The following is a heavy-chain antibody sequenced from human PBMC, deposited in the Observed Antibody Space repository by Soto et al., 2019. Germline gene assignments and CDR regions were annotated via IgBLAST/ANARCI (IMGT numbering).Heavy chain of an antibody. CDR2: ISYDGSNK. D-gene: IGHD6-6*01. J-gene: IGHJ4*02. V-gene: IGHV3-30*18. CDR3: AKDLTSIAARPGYFDY. Sequence: GGSLRLSCAASGFTFSSYGMHWVRQAPGKGLEWVAVISYDGSNKYYADSVKGRFTISRDNSKNTLYLQMNSLRAEDTAVYYCAKDLTSIAARPGYFDYWGQGTLVTVSS. CDR1: GFTFSSYG.